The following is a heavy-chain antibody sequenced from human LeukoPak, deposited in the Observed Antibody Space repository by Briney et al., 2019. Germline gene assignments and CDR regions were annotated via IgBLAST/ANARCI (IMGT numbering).Heavy chain of an antibody. V-gene: IGHV3-7*01. CDR2: IKQDGSEK. J-gene: IGHJ4*02. D-gene: IGHD3-10*01. Sequence: GESLRLSCAASGFTFSSYWMSWVRQAPGKGLEWVANIKQDGSEKYYVDSVKGRFTISRDNAKNSLYLQMNSLRAEDTAVYYCARDRPYGSGSPDYWGQGTLVTVSS. CDR3: ARDRPYGSGSPDY. CDR1: GFTFSSYW.